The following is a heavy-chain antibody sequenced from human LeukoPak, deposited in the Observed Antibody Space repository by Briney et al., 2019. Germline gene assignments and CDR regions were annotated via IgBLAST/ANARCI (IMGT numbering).Heavy chain of an antibody. Sequence: QSSETLSLTCSVSGYSISNGYYWGWIRQPPGKGLEWVANVYRDGNTYYSPSLESRVTISVDTSKNQFSLKLSSVTAADTAVYYCARHYWDRGAYRGDNWFDPWGQGTLVTVSS. V-gene: IGHV4-38-2*01. CDR2: VYRDGNT. CDR3: ARHYWDRGAYRGDNWFDP. D-gene: IGHD3-10*01. J-gene: IGHJ5*02. CDR1: GYSISNGYY.